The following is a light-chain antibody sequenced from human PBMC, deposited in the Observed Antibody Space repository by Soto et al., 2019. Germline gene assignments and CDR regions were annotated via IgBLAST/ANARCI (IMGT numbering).Light chain of an antibody. Sequence: QSALTQPRSVSGSPGQSVTISCTGTSSDVGGYNYVSWYQQHPGKAPKLMIYDVSKRPSGVPDRFSGSKSGNTASLTISGLQAEDEADYYCCSLAGRYTFFVFGTGTKLPVL. J-gene: IGLJ1*01. CDR1: SSDVGGYNY. CDR2: DVS. CDR3: CSLAGRYTFFV. V-gene: IGLV2-11*01.